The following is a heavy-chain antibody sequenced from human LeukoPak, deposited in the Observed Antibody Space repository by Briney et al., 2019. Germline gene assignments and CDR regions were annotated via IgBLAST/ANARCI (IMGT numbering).Heavy chain of an antibody. CDR2: IIPILGIA. V-gene: IGHV1-69*04. CDR3: ARGDPYYDYVWGSYRTNWFDP. CDR1: GGTFSSYA. Sequence: SVKVSCKASGGTFSSYAISWVRQAPGQGLEWMGRIIPILGIANYAQKLQGRVTMTTDTSTSTAYMELRSLRSDDTAVYYCARGDPYYDYVWGSYRTNWFDPWGQGTLVTVSS. D-gene: IGHD3-16*02. J-gene: IGHJ5*02.